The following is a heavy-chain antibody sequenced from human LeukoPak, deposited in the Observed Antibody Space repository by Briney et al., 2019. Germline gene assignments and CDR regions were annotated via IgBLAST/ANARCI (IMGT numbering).Heavy chain of an antibody. J-gene: IGHJ4*02. D-gene: IGHD3-10*01. CDR1: GGSINDY. CDR2: MYYSGST. V-gene: IGHV4-59*01. Sequence: SETLSLTCTVSGGSINDYWTWIRLPPGKELEWIGYMYYSGSTNYNPSLKSRVTMSVDTPKNQFSLKLSSVTAADTAVYYCARRATSGSPYCLDYWGQGTLVTVSS. CDR3: ARRATSGSPYCLDY.